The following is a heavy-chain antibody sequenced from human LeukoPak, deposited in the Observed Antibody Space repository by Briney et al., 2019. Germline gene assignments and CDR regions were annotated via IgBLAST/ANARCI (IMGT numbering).Heavy chain of an antibody. CDR1: GFTFSSYE. D-gene: IGHD4-17*01. J-gene: IGHJ6*03. CDR3: ARYGDYVGSYYYYYMDV. V-gene: IGHV3-48*03. CDR2: ISSSGSTI. Sequence: GGSLRLSCAASGFTFSSYEMNWVRQAPGKGLEWVSYISSSGSTIYYADSVKGRFTISRGNAKNSLYLQMNSLRAEDTAVYYCARYGDYVGSYYYYYMDVWGKGTTVTVSS.